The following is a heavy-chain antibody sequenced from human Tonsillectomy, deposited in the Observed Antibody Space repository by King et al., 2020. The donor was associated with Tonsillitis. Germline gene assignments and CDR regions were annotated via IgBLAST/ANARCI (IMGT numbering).Heavy chain of an antibody. CDR1: GFTFSNFG. V-gene: IGHV3-23*04. J-gene: IGHJ4*02. CDR2: ISNGGDIT. D-gene: IGHD3/OR15-3a*01. CDR3: AKAVFQNVFYDY. Sequence: VQLVESGGDLVQPGGSLRLSCAASGFTFSNFGISWVRQAPGKGLEWVSDISNGGDITYYADSVKGRFTISRDNSKNTLYLQMNNLRAEDTALYYCAKAVFQNVFYDYWGQGTRVTVSS.